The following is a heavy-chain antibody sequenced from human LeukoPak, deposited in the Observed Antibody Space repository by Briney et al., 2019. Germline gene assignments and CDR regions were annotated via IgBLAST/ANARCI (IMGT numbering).Heavy chain of an antibody. CDR1: GFTSISYG. J-gene: IGHJ4*02. CDR3: ARVNRMVSGYCSGGTCPGDY. D-gene: IGHD2-15*01. V-gene: IGHV3-48*01. Sequence: GGSLRLSCAASGFTSISYGMSWVRQAPGKGLEWVAYISSSSSNTYYADSVKGRFTISRDNAKNSLYLQMNSLRAEDTAVYYCARVNRMVSGYCSGGTCPGDYWGQGTLVTVSS. CDR2: ISSSSSNT.